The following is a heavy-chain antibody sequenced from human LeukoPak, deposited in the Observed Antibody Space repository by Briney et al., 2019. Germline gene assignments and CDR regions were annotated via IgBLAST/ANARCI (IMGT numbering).Heavy chain of an antibody. D-gene: IGHD6-13*01. CDR3: AREPIIAAAGTNWFDP. CDR2: INPNSGGT. Sequence: ASVKVSCKASGYTFTTYGISWVRQAPGQGLEWMGWINPNSGGTNYAQKFQGRVTMTRDTSISTAYMELSRLRSDDTAVYYCAREPIIAAAGTNWFDPWGQGTLVTVSS. J-gene: IGHJ5*02. V-gene: IGHV1-2*02. CDR1: GYTFTTYG.